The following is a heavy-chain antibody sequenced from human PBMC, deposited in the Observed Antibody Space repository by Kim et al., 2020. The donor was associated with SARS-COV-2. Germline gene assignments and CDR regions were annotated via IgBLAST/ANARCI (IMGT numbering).Heavy chain of an antibody. CDR1: GFVFWSYA. CDR3: ARALPTHYHNYGVDG. D-gene: IGHD3-10*01. Sequence: GGSLRLSCAASGFVFWSYAMHWVRQAPGKGLEWVALISYDGSNHYYADSVKGRFTISRDDSKNMVYLQMNSLRAEDTAVYYCARALPTHYHNYGVDGWGQGTTVTVSS. V-gene: IGHV3-30*04. CDR2: ISYDGSNH. J-gene: IGHJ6*02.